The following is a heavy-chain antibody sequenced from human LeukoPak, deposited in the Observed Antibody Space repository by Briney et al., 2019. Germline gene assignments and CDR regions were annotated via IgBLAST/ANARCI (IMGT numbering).Heavy chain of an antibody. CDR3: ARGTGYCSSTSCYTLDY. CDR1: GGSISSGDYY. Sequence: SETLFLTCTVSGGSISSGDYYWSWIRQPPGKGLEWIGYIYYSGSTYYNPSLKSRVTISVDTSKNQFSLKLSSVTAADTAVYYCARGTGYCSSTSCYTLDYWGQGTLVTVSS. J-gene: IGHJ4*02. D-gene: IGHD2-2*02. V-gene: IGHV4-30-4*08. CDR2: IYYSGST.